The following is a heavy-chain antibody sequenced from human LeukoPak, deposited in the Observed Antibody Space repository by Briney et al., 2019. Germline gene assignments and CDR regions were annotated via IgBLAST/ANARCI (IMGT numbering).Heavy chain of an antibody. J-gene: IGHJ4*02. V-gene: IGHV1-2*02. CDR1: GYTFTGHY. CDR3: ARDVRIAVAGPDY. CDR2: INPNSGGT. Sequence: GASVKVSCKASGYTFTGHYMHWVRQAPGQGLEWMGWINPNSGGTNYAQKFQGRVTMTRDTSISTAYMELSRLRSDDTAVYYCARDVRIAVAGPDYWGQGTLVTVSS. D-gene: IGHD6-19*01.